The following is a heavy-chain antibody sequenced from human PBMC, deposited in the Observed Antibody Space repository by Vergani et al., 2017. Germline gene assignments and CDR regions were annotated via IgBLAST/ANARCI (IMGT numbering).Heavy chain of an antibody. CDR3: AKADYDFWSGYFNWFDP. J-gene: IGHJ5*02. CDR2: ISGSGGST. D-gene: IGHD3-3*01. Sequence: EVQLLESGGGLVQPGGSLRLSCAASGFTFSSYAMSWVRQAPGKGLEWVSAISGSGGSTYYADSVKGRFTISRDNSKNTLYLQMNSLRAEDTAVYYCAKADYDFWSGYFNWFDPWGQGTLVTVSS. V-gene: IGHV3-23*01. CDR1: GFTFSSYA.